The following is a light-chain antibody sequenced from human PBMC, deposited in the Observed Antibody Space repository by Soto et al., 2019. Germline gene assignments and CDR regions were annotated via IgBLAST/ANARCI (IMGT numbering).Light chain of an antibody. V-gene: IGKV1-39*01. CDR2: GAS. CDR1: QNIVNY. Sequence: DIQMTRSPSSLSASVGDRVTITCRASQNIVNYLNWYQRKPGKAPKLLIYGASSLQRGVPSRFSGSGSGRDSTLTISSLRPEDIATYFCQQSYSSPPWTFGQGTKV. CDR3: QQSYSSPPWT. J-gene: IGKJ1*01.